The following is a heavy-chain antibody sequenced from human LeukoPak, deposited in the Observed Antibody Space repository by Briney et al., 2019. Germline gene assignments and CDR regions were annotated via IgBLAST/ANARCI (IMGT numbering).Heavy chain of an antibody. CDR3: ARVRGGYCSSTSCYLGY. V-gene: IGHV1-18*04. D-gene: IGHD2-2*01. CDR1: GYTFTSYG. CDR2: ISAYNGNT. Sequence: GASVKASCKASGYTFTSYGISWVRQAPGQGLEWMGWISAYNGNTNYAQKLQGRVTMTTDTSTSTAYMELRSLRSDDTAVYYCARVRGGYCSSTSCYLGYWGQGTLVTVSS. J-gene: IGHJ4*02.